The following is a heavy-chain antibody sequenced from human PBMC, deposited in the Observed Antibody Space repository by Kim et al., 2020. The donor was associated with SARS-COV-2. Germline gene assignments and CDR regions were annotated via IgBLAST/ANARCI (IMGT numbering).Heavy chain of an antibody. CDR2: SSAYNGNT. CDR1: GYTFISYG. D-gene: IGHD3-16*01. Sequence: ASVKVSCKASGYTFISYGISWVRQAPGQGLEWLGWSSAYNGNTKYAQKLQGRVTMTTDTSTSTAYMELRSLRSDDTAVYYCAREIDYGAATNDYWGQGTLVTVSS. J-gene: IGHJ4*02. V-gene: IGHV1-18*01. CDR3: AREIDYGAATNDY.